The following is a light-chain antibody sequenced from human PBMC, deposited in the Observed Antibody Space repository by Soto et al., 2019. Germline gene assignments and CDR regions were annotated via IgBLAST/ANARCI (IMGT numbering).Light chain of an antibody. V-gene: IGKV3-20*01. Sequence: EIVLTQSPGTLSLSPGERATLSCRASQSVSSSYLAWYQQKPDQAPRLLIYGASSRATGIPDRFSGSVSGTDFTLTISRLEAEDSAVYYCQHYGSSPPYTFGQETKLEIK. CDR2: GAS. CDR1: QSVSSSY. J-gene: IGKJ2*01. CDR3: QHYGSSPPYT.